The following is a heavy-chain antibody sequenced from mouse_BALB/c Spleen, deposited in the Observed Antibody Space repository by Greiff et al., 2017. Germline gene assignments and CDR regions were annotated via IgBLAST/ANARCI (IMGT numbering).Heavy chain of an antibody. CDR1: GYSITSCYS. CDR2: IHYSGST. V-gene: IGHV3-1*02. CDR3: ARHSRYFDV. J-gene: IGHJ1*01. Sequence: EVKLQESGPDLVKPSQSLSLTCTVTGYSITSCYSWHWIRQFPGNKLEWMGYIHYSGSTNYNPSLKSRISITRDTSKNQFFLQLNSVTTEDTATCYCARHSRYFDVWGAGTTVTVSS.